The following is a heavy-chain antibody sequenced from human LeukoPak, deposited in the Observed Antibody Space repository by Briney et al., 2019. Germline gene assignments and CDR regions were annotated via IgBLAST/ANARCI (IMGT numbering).Heavy chain of an antibody. D-gene: IGHD6-19*01. J-gene: IGHJ4*02. CDR3: ARHFSGWYLDY. Sequence: GESLKISCKGSGYRFTTYWISWVRQLPGKGLEWMGRIDPSDSYTNYSPSFQGHVTISSDKSISTAYLQWSSLKASDTAIYYCARHFSGWYLDYWGQGTLITVSS. V-gene: IGHV5-10-1*01. CDR2: IDPSDSYT. CDR1: GYRFTTYW.